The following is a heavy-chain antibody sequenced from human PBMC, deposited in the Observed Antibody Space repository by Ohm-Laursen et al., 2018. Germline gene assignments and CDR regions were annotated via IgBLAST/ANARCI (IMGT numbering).Heavy chain of an antibody. Sequence: GTLSLTCTVSGGSISTYYWNCIRQPAGKGLEWIRRVHSSGSTNYNPSLKSRVTMSVDTSKNQFSLKLSSVTAADTAVYFCAGETRTYYSDGSVYTLDIWGQGTMVTVSS. V-gene: IGHV4-4*07. CDR2: VHSSGST. D-gene: IGHD3-22*01. CDR1: GGSISTYY. CDR3: AGETRTYYSDGSVYTLDI. J-gene: IGHJ3*02.